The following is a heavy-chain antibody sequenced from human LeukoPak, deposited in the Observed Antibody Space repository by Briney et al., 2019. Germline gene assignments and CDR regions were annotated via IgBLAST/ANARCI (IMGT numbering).Heavy chain of an antibody. J-gene: IGHJ6*02. V-gene: IGHV4-34*01. CDR3: ARGRVGYYYGSGSYFYGMDV. Sequence: GSLRLSCAVSGITLSNYGMSWVRQAPGKGLEWIGEINHSGSTNYNPSLKSRVTISVDTSKNQFSLKLSSVTAADTAVYYCARGRVGYYYGSGSYFYGMDVWGQGTTVTVSS. CDR1: GITLSNYG. D-gene: IGHD3-10*01. CDR2: INHSGST.